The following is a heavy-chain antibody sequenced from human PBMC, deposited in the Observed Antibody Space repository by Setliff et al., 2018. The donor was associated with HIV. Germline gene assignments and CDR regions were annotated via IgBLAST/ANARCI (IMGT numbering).Heavy chain of an antibody. J-gene: IGHJ4*02. CDR1: GFIFSDHV. CDR3: VKERTGYYGDY. V-gene: IGHV3-30*02. Sequence: GGSLRLSCAASGFIFSDHVMHWVRQAPGKGLEWVAFIRHDGSNKYYADSVKGRFTISRDNSKNTLYLQMNSLRAEDTAVYSCVKERTGYYGDYWGQGTLVTVSS. CDR2: IRHDGSNK. D-gene: IGHD3-9*01.